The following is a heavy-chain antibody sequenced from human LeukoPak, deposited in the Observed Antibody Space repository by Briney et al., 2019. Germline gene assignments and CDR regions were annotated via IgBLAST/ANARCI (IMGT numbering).Heavy chain of an antibody. CDR2: ISGSGGST. D-gene: IGHD6-13*01. CDR1: GFTFSSYA. V-gene: IGHV3-23*01. Sequence: GGSLRLSCAASGFTFSSYAMSWVRQAPGKGLEGVSAISGSGGSTYYADSVKGRFTISRDNAKNSLYLQMNSLRDEDTAVYYCATTEAAATLFDYWGQGTLVTVSS. J-gene: IGHJ4*02. CDR3: ATTEAAATLFDY.